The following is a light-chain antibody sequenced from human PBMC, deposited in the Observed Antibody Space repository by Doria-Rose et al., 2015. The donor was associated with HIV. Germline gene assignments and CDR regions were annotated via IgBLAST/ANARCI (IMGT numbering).Light chain of an antibody. CDR1: QSLLYTSKNY. Sequence: DIRMTQSPESLGMSLGERATLNCKSNQSLLYTSKNYLAWYQQKPGQPPKLLIHWASTRQSGVPARFSGSGSGTDSTLTISSLEAEDVAVYYCQQYYDTPSFGPGTTVDIK. J-gene: IGKJ3*01. CDR3: QQYYDTPS. CDR2: WAS. V-gene: IGKV4-1*01.